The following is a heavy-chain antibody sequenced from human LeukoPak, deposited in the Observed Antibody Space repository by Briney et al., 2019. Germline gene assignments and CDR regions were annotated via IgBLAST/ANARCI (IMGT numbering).Heavy chain of an antibody. CDR1: GFTFSDYY. J-gene: IGHJ4*02. CDR3: AKAAIITGTTGYFDY. V-gene: IGHV3-23*01. CDR2: ISGSGGST. Sequence: GGSLRLSCAASGFTFSDYYMSWIRQAPGKGLEWVSAISGSGGSTYYADSVKGRFTISRDNSKNTLYLQMNSLRAEDTAVYYCAKAAIITGTTGYFDYWGQGTLVTVSS. D-gene: IGHD1-7*01.